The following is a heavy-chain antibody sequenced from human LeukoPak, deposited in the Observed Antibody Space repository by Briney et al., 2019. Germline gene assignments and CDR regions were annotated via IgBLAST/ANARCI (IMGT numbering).Heavy chain of an antibody. CDR2: ISGSGGST. D-gene: IGHD3-3*01. Sequence: PGGSLRLSCAASGFTLSSYWMSWVRQAPGKGLEWVSAISGSGGSTYYADFVKGRFTISRDNSKNTLYLQMNSLRAEDTAVYYCAKDVLRFLEWFRDYWGQGTLVTVSS. V-gene: IGHV3-23*01. CDR1: GFTLSSYW. CDR3: AKDVLRFLEWFRDY. J-gene: IGHJ4*02.